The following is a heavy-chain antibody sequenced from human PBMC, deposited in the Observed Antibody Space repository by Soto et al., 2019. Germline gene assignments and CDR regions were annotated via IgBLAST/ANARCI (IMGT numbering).Heavy chain of an antibody. Sequence: TLSLTCTVSGGSISSGGYYWSWIREHPGKGLEWIGYIYYSGSTYYNPSLKSRVTISVDTSKNQFSLKLSSVTAADTAVYYCARASVLDGGGVGYYYGMDVWGQGTTVTVSS. CDR2: IYYSGST. CDR3: ARASVLDGGGVGYYYGMDV. V-gene: IGHV4-31*03. J-gene: IGHJ6*02. CDR1: GGSISSGGYY. D-gene: IGHD3-16*01.